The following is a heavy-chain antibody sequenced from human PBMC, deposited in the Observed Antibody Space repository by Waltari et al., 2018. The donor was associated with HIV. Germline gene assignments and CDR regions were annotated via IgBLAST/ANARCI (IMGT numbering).Heavy chain of an antibody. CDR1: GYSISSGFY. CDR3: ARYGSGTSFEY. Sequence: QVQLQESGPGLVKPSETLSLTCAVSGYSISSGFYWAWIRQPPGEGLVWIGNVYPSGATTYNPSLASRVSISLDTSANKFSLKLTSVTAADTAVYYCARYGSGTSFEYWGQGARVTVSS. J-gene: IGHJ4*02. CDR2: VYPSGAT. V-gene: IGHV4-38-2*01. D-gene: IGHD3-10*01.